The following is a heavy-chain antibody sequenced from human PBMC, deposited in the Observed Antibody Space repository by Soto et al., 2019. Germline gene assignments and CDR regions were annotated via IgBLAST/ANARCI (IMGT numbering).Heavy chain of an antibody. D-gene: IGHD2-8*02. J-gene: IGHJ4*02. CDR2: ISRDGGTK. V-gene: IGHV3-30*03. CDR3: TGEVASGY. CDR1: GFTVSTYG. Sequence: QEQLVESGGGVVQPGRSLRLSCAVSGFTVSTYGMHWVRQAPGKGLEWVAVISRDGGTKYYADSVKGRFTISRDNSRNTLFLGMNSLRGDDMAVYYCTGEVASGYWGQGTLVTVSS.